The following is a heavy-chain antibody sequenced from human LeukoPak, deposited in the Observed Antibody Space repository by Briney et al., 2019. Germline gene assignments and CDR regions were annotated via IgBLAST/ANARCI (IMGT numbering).Heavy chain of an antibody. D-gene: IGHD6-13*01. CDR3: ARALRIAAAGAVQH. CDR2: INPNSGGT. V-gene: IGHV1-2*02. J-gene: IGHJ1*01. CDR1: GYTFTGYY. Sequence: ASVKVSCKASGYTFTGYYMHWVRQAPGQGLEWMGWINPNSGGTNYAQKFQGGVTMTRDTSISTAYMELSRLRSDDTAVYYCARALRIAAAGAVQHWGQGTLVTVSS.